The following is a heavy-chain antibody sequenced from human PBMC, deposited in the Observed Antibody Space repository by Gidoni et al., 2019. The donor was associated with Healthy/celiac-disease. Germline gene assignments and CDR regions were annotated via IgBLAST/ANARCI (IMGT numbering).Heavy chain of an antibody. CDR3: ATSACSGGSCYLGGYFDY. CDR1: GGSLSSGGYS. D-gene: IGHD2-15*01. V-gene: IGHV4-30-4*07. CDR2: IYYSGST. Sequence: QVQLQESGPGLVKPSQTLSLTCAVSGGSLSSGGYSWSWIRQPPGKGLEWIGYIYYSGSTYYNPSLKSRVTISVDTSKNQFSLKLSSVTAADTAVYYCATSACSGGSCYLGGYFDYWGQGTLVTVSS. J-gene: IGHJ4*02.